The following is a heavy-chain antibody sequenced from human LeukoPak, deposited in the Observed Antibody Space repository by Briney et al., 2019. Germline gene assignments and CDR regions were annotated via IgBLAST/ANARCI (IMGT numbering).Heavy chain of an antibody. D-gene: IGHD3-10*01. CDR2: IYHSGST. Sequence: SETLSLTCAVSGGSISSSNWWSWVRQPPGKGLEWIGEIYHSGSTNYNPSLKGRVTISVDKSKNQFSLKLSSVTAADTAVYYCARSYKLTRYWYFDLWGRGTLVTVSS. CDR3: ARSYKLTRYWYFDL. CDR1: GGSISSSNW. J-gene: IGHJ2*01. V-gene: IGHV4-4*02.